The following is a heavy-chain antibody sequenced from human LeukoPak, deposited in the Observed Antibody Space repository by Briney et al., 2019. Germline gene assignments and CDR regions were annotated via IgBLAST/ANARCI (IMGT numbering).Heavy chain of an antibody. J-gene: IGHJ5*02. Sequence: ASVKVSCKASGYAFTGYYMHWVRQAPGQRLEWMGWINVRNGDTKYSQKFQGRVTITRDTSASTAYMELSSLRSEDTAVYYCARDSSSGWNWFDPWGQGTLVTVSS. CDR3: ARDSSSGWNWFDP. CDR1: GYAFTGYY. V-gene: IGHV1-3*01. CDR2: INVRNGDT. D-gene: IGHD6-19*01.